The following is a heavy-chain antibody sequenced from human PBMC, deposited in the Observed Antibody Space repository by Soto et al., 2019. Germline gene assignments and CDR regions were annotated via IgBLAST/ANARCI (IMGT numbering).Heavy chain of an antibody. CDR3: ARLTPLYVLRYFEAYYFDF. D-gene: IGHD3-9*01. Sequence: SGTLSLTCTVSGGSISSSSYYWGWIRQPPGKGLEWIGSIYYSGSTYYNPSLKSRVTISVDTSKNQFSLKLSSVTAADTAVYYCARLTPLYVLRYFEAYYFDFRSQGTLDTVS. V-gene: IGHV4-39*01. CDR1: GGSISSSSYY. J-gene: IGHJ4*02. CDR2: IYYSGST.